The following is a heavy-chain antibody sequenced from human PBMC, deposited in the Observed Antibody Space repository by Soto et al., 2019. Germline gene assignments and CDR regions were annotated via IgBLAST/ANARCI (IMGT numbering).Heavy chain of an antibody. Sequence: PGGSLRLSCAASGFTFSSYAMSWVRQAPGEGLEWVSSISGGSTISRDNSRNTLYLQMNSLRAEDTAVYYCAKDMEFYPWGQGTLVTVSS. V-gene: IGHV3-23*01. D-gene: IGHD1-1*01. CDR3: AKDMEFYP. CDR1: GFTFSSYA. CDR2: ISGG. J-gene: IGHJ5*02.